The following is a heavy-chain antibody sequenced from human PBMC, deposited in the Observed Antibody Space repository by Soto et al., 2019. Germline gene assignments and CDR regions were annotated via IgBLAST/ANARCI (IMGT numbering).Heavy chain of an antibody. V-gene: IGHV1-46*01. Sequence: GASVKVSCKASVYAFTSYYMHWVRQAPGQGLEWMGIINPSGGSTSYAQKFQGRVTMTRDTSASTVYMELSSLRSEDTAVHYCARPHPSRYGGILDWGQGTLVTVSS. D-gene: IGHD2-15*01. CDR1: VYAFTSYY. J-gene: IGHJ4*02. CDR3: ARPHPSRYGGILD. CDR2: INPSGGST.